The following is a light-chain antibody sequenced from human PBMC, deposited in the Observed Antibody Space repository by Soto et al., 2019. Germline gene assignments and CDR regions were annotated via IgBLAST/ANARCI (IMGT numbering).Light chain of an antibody. Sequence: IQLTQSTSSLSASVGDRVTITCRASQGISSYLAWYQQKPGKAPKLLIYAASTLQSGVPSRFSGSGSGTDFTLTISSLQPEDFATYYCQQLNSYPRLTFGGGTKVEIK. CDR3: QQLNSYPRLT. V-gene: IGKV1-9*01. J-gene: IGKJ4*01. CDR1: QGISSY. CDR2: AAS.